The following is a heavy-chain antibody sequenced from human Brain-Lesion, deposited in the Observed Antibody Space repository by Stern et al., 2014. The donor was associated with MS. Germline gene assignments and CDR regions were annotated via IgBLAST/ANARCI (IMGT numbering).Heavy chain of an antibody. V-gene: IGHV4-39*01. J-gene: IGHJ5*02. CDR3: AGEEDIRYCSGGSCTGNWFDP. D-gene: IGHD2-15*01. CDR2: IYYSGNT. Sequence: QVQLQESGPGLVKPSETLSLTCTVAGGSVSSTSYAWAWIRQPPGKGLEGIGTIYYSGNTYYSPSLKRRLTISLDTPKNPFTLQLRLVTAADTAVYYCAGEEDIRYCSGGSCTGNWFDPWGQGTLVTVSS. CDR1: GGSVSSTSYA.